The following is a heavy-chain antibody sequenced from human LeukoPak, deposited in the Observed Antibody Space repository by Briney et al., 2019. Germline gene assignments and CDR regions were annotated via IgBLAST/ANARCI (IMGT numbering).Heavy chain of an antibody. D-gene: IGHD3-22*01. J-gene: IGHJ4*02. V-gene: IGHV3-23*01. Sequence: GGSLRLSCAASGFTFSSYAMSWVRQARGKGLEWVSGISGSGGSTYYADSVKGRFTISRDNSKNTLYLQMNSLRAEDTAVYYCAREDYYDSSGFGGGYWGQGTLVTVSS. CDR3: AREDYYDSSGFGGGY. CDR1: GFTFSSYA. CDR2: ISGSGGST.